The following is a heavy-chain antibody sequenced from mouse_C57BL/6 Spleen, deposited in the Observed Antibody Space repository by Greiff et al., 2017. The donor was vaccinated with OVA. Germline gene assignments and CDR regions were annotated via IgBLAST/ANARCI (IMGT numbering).Heavy chain of an antibody. V-gene: IGHV5-9-1*02. CDR1: GFTFSSYA. Sequence: DVMLVESGEGLVKPGGSLKLSCAASGFTFSSYAMSWVRQTPEKRLEWVAYISSGGDYIYYADTVKGRFTISRDNARNTLYLQMSSLKSEDTAMYYCTREDDYDGAMDYWGQGTSVTVSS. J-gene: IGHJ4*01. D-gene: IGHD2-4*01. CDR3: TREDDYDGAMDY. CDR2: ISSGGDYI.